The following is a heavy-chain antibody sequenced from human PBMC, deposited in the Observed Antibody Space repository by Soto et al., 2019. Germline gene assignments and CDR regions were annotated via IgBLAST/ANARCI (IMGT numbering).Heavy chain of an antibody. J-gene: IGHJ4*02. Sequence: ASVKVSCKASGYTFTSYDINWVRQATGQGLEWMGWMNPNSGNTGYAQEFQGRVTMTRNTSISTAYMELSSLRSEDTAVYYCARGRYCSGGSCYPEPFDYWGQGTLVTVSS. CDR1: GYTFTSYD. V-gene: IGHV1-8*01. CDR2: MNPNSGNT. CDR3: ARGRYCSGGSCYPEPFDY. D-gene: IGHD2-15*01.